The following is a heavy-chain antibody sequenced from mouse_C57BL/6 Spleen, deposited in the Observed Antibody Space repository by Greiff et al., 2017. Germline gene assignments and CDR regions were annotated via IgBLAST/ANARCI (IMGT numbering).Heavy chain of an antibody. CDR1: GFTFSDYY. CDR3: ARLLIYSYAMDY. Sequence: EVHLVESGGGLVQPGGSLKLSCAASGFTFSDYYMYWVRQTPEKRLEWVAYISNGGGSTYYPDTVKGRFTISRDNAKNTLYLQMSRLKSEDTAMYYCARLLIYSYAMDYWGQGTSVTVSS. D-gene: IGHD1-1*01. CDR2: ISNGGGST. J-gene: IGHJ4*01. V-gene: IGHV5-12*01.